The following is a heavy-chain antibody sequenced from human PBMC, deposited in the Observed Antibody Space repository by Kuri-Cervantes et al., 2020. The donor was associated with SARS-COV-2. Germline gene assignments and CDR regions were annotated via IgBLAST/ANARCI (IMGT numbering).Heavy chain of an antibody. Sequence: GESLKISCAASGFTFGNYWMHWVRQVPGKGLVWVSRFMSDGTSPSYADSVRGRFTISRDNAKNSLYLQMNSLRAEDTAVYYCARDNSAYYDFWSGYYNYFDYWGQGTLVTVSS. D-gene: IGHD3-3*01. V-gene: IGHV3-74*01. CDR3: ARDNSAYYDFWSGYYNYFDY. CDR1: GFTFGNYW. CDR2: FMSDGTSP. J-gene: IGHJ4*02.